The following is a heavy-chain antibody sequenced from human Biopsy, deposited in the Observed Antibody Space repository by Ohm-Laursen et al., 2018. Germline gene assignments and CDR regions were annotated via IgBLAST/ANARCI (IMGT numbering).Heavy chain of an antibody. CDR2: INLDGSEK. D-gene: IGHD2/OR15-2a*01. V-gene: IGHV3-7*01. J-gene: IGHJ3*01. CDR1: GFTSSSYW. CDR3: AKGRHTLLDAFDF. Sequence: SLRLSCAAPGFTSSSYWMGWVRQAPGKGLAWVANINLDGSEKYYVDSVKGRFTMSRDNAKNSLYLQMNSLGAEDTAVYYCAKGRHTLLDAFDFRGQGTLVTVSS.